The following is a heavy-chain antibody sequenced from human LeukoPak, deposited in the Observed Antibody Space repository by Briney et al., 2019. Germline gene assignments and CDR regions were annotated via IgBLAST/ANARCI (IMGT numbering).Heavy chain of an antibody. V-gene: IGHV1-69*05. CDR2: IIPIFGTA. CDR1: GGTFSSYA. CDR3: ARGRDPRDDAFDI. J-gene: IGHJ3*02. D-gene: IGHD5-24*01. Sequence: SVKVSCKASGGTFSSYAISWVRQAPGQGLEWMRGIIPIFGTANYAQKFQGRVTITTDESTSTAYMELSSLRSEDTAVYYCARGRDPRDDAFDIWGQGTMVTVSS.